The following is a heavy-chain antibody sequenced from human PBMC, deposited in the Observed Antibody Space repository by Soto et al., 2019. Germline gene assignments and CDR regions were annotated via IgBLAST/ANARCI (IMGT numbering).Heavy chain of an antibody. CDR1: GFTFSNYA. CDR2: ISGSGDST. J-gene: IGHJ4*02. CDR3: AKDYTSGWFYFDC. D-gene: IGHD6-19*01. V-gene: IGHV3-23*01. Sequence: GGSLRLSCTASGFTFSNYAMSWVRQAPGKGLEWVSAISGSGDSTYYADSVKGRFTISRDNSKNTLYLQMNTLRAEDTEDTAVYYCAKDYTSGWFYFDCWGRGTLVTVSS.